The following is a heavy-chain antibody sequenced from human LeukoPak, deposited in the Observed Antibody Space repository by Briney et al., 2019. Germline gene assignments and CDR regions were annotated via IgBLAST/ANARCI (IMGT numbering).Heavy chain of an antibody. Sequence: ASVKVSCKASGYTFTSYDFSWVRQAPGQGLEWMGWISGYSGNTNYAQKLQGRVTMTTDTSTSTAYMELRSLRSDDTAVYYCAKVRTMIAVAFDIWGQGTMVTVSS. D-gene: IGHD3-22*01. V-gene: IGHV1-18*01. J-gene: IGHJ3*02. CDR2: ISGYSGNT. CDR1: GYTFTSYD. CDR3: AKVRTMIAVAFDI.